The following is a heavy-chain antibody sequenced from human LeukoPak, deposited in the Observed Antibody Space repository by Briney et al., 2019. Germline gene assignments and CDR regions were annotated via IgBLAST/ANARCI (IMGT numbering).Heavy chain of an antibody. D-gene: IGHD3-10*01. J-gene: IGHJ4*02. V-gene: IGHV1-18*01. CDR3: ARGRFPGSGSRYNSFDY. CDR2: ISVDNGNT. Sequence: WASVKVSCKASGYTLTSYGITWVRQAPGQGLEWMGWISVDNGNTNYAQKFQGRLTMTADTSTSTAYMDLRSLRSDDTAVYYCARGRFPGSGSRYNSFDYWGQGTLVTVSS. CDR1: GYTLTSYG.